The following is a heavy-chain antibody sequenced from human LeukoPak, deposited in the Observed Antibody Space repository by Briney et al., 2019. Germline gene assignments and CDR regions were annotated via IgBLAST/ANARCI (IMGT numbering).Heavy chain of an antibody. D-gene: IGHD1-7*01. CDR3: ARGFNWNYYFDY. CDR1: GYTFTSYD. CDR2: MNPNSGNT. J-gene: IGHJ4*02. V-gene: IGHV1-8*01. Sequence: ASVKVSCKASGYTFTSYDINWVRQATGQGLEWMGWMNPNSGNTGYAQKFQGRVTMTRNTSISTAYMELSSLRSEDTAVYYCARGFNWNYYFDYWGRGTLVTVSS.